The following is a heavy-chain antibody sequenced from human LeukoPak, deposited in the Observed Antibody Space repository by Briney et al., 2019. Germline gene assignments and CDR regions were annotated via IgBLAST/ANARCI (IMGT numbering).Heavy chain of an antibody. D-gene: IGHD3-3*02. CDR1: GFTFSSYS. J-gene: IGHJ1*01. Sequence: PGGSLRLSCAASGFTFSSYSMNWVRQAPGKGLEWVSSISSSSSYIYYADSVKGRFTISRDNAKNSLYLQMNSLKTEDTAVYYCTMDLHLYFQHWGQGTLVTVSS. V-gene: IGHV3-21*03. CDR2: ISSSSSYI. CDR3: TMDLHLYFQH.